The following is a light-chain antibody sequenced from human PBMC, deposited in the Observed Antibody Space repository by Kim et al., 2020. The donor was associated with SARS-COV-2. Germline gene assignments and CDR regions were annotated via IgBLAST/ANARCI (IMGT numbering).Light chain of an antibody. CDR2: QDA. J-gene: IGLJ2*01. Sequence: SYELTQPPSVSVSPGQTASITCSGDELGDKYVCWYQQKPGQSPVLVIYQDAKRPSGIPERFSGSNSGNTATLTISGTQAMDEADYYCQAWDSDTVIFGGGTQLTVL. V-gene: IGLV3-1*01. CDR1: ELGDKY. CDR3: QAWDSDTVI.